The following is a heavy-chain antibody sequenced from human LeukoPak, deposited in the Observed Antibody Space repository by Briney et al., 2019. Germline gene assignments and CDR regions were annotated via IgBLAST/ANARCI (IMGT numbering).Heavy chain of an antibody. J-gene: IGHJ3*01. Sequence: QPGGSLRLSCVASGFIIGSYWMSWVRQAPGKGLEWVANIRQDGSEKYYVDSVKGWLTISRDNAKNSLYLQMNNLTAADTAIYYCARAGYYGDDAFDLWGQGTRVTVSS. CDR2: IRQDGSEK. CDR1: GFIIGSYW. CDR3: ARAGYYGDDAFDL. D-gene: IGHD2/OR15-2a*01. V-gene: IGHV3-7*01.